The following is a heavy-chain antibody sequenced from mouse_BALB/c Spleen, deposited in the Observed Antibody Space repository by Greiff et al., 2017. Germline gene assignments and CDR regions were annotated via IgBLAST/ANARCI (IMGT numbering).Heavy chain of an antibody. D-gene: IGHD6-1*01. CDR3: ARGGRFAWFAY. CDR2: INPSTGYT. Sequence: QVQLQQSGAELAKPGASVKMSCKASGYTFTSYWMHWVKQRPGQGLEWIGYINPSTGYTEYNQKFKDKATLTADKSSSTAYMQLSSLTSEDSAVYYCARGGRFAWFAYWGQGTLVTVSA. V-gene: IGHV1-7*01. J-gene: IGHJ3*01. CDR1: GYTFTSYW.